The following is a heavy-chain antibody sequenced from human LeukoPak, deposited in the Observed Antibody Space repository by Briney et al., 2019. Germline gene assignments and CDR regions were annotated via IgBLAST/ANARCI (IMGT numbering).Heavy chain of an antibody. CDR3: ARVRAAAVVDY. J-gene: IGHJ4*02. V-gene: IGHV4-39*07. Sequence: SETLSLTCTVSGGSISSSSYYWGWIRQPPGKGLKWIGSIYYSGSTYYNPSLKSRVTISVDTSKNQFSLKLSSVTAADTAVYYCARVRAAAVVDYWGQGTLVTVSS. CDR1: GGSISSSSYY. CDR2: IYYSGST. D-gene: IGHD6-13*01.